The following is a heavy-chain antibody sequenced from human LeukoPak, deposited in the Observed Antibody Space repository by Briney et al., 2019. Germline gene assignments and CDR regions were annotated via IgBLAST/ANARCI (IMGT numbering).Heavy chain of an antibody. J-gene: IGHJ4*02. V-gene: IGHV4-34*01. CDR1: GGSFSGYY. Sequence: WETLSLTCAVYGGSFSGYYWSWIRQPPGKGLEWIGEINHSGSTNYNPSLKSRVTISVDTSKNQFSLKLSSVTAADTAVYYCAMTGPGIAAAGGSWGQGTLVTVSS. D-gene: IGHD6-13*01. CDR2: INHSGST. CDR3: AMTGPGIAAAGGS.